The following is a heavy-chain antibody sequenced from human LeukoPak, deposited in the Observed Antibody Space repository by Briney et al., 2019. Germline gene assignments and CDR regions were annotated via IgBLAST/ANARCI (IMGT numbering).Heavy chain of an antibody. CDR2: ICAYNGNT. CDR3: ARDQPANPSRIQRVGATTGDY. V-gene: IGHV1-18*01. J-gene: IGHJ4*02. D-gene: IGHD1-26*01. Sequence: GASVKVSCKASGYTFTSYGISWVRQAPGQGLEWMGWICAYNGNTNYAQKLQGRVTMTTDTSTSTAYMELRSLRSDDTAVYYCARDQPANPSRIQRVGATTGDYWGQGTLVTVSS. CDR1: GYTFTSYG.